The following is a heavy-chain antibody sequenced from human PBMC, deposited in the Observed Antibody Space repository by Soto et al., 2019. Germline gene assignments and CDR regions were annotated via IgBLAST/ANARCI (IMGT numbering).Heavy chain of an antibody. CDR3: ASTKYDSRAYYYWYLGL. CDR1: EDTFRNYA. Sequence: QVELVQSGAAVKKPGSSVKVSCQASEDTFRNYAISWVRQAPGQGLEWMGGIIPIFGTANYAQKFQGRVTITADTSANSVYLELSSLRSEDTAVYYCASTKYDSRAYYYWYLGLWGRGTLVTVSS. CDR2: IIPIFGTA. V-gene: IGHV1-69*06. J-gene: IGHJ2*01. D-gene: IGHD3-22*01.